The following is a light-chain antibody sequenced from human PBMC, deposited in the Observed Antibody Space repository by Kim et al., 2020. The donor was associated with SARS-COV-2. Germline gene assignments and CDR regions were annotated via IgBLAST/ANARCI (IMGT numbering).Light chain of an antibody. CDR3: SSYTTTSTLV. CDR1: SSDVAIYNY. CDR2: DVS. Sequence: QSALTQPASVSGSPGQSITISCTGTSSDVAIYNYVSWYQQHPGKAPKLMIYDVSKRPSGVSTRFSGSKSGNTASLTISGLQAEDEADYFCSSYTTTSTLVFGGGTQLTVL. V-gene: IGLV2-14*03. J-gene: IGLJ2*01.